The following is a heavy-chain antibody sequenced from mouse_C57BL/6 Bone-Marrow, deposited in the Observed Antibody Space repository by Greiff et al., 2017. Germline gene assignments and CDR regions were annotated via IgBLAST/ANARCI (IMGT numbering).Heavy chain of an antibody. J-gene: IGHJ4*01. Sequence: QVQLQQSGAELVRPGTSVKVSCKASGYAFTNYLIEWVKQRPGQGLEWIGVINPGSGGTNYNEKFKGKATLTEDKSSSTAYMQLSSLTSEDSAVYFCANNDYDDAMDYWGQGTSVTVSS. CDR3: ANNDYDDAMDY. V-gene: IGHV1-54*01. CDR1: GYAFTNYL. D-gene: IGHD2-4*01. CDR2: INPGSGGT.